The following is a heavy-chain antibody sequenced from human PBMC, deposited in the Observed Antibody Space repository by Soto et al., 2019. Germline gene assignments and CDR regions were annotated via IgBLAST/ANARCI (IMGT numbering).Heavy chain of an antibody. Sequence: EVLLVESGGGLVQPGRSLRLSCTASGITFKAYGMSWFRQAPGKGLELVAFISSNTYGGTTEYAATVEGRFILSSDDSNNSPYLEMNSLTTQDTAGYYCTTGAGIQIWYNCVFCGRGTLVTLSS. D-gene: IGHD3-10*01. J-gene: IGHJ4*02. CDR2: ISSNTYGGTT. CDR3: TTGAGIQIWYNCVF. V-gene: IGHV3-49*03. CDR1: GITFKAYG.